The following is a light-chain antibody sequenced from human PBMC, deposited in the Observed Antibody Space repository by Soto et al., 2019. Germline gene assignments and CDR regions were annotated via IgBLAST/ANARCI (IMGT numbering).Light chain of an antibody. J-gene: IGKJ1*01. Sequence: DIQMTQSPSTLSASVGDRVTITCRASQSVSSWLAWYQQKPGKAPKVLIYDASSLESGVPSRFSGSGSGTEFTLTISSLQPDDCATYYCQQYNRYWTFGQGTKV. CDR3: QQYNRYWT. CDR2: DAS. V-gene: IGKV1-5*01. CDR1: QSVSSW.